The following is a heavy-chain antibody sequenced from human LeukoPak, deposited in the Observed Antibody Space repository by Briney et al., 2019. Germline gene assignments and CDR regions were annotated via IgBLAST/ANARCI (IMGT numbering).Heavy chain of an antibody. Sequence: GGPLRLSCAASGFTFSSYSMNWVRQAPGKGLEWVSSISSSSSYIYYADSVKGRFTISRDNAKNSLYLQMNSLRAEDTAVYYCARDPAGAAAPWGQGTMVTVSS. CDR3: ARDPAGAAAP. CDR2: ISSSSSYI. D-gene: IGHD6-13*01. J-gene: IGHJ3*01. CDR1: GFTFSSYS. V-gene: IGHV3-21*01.